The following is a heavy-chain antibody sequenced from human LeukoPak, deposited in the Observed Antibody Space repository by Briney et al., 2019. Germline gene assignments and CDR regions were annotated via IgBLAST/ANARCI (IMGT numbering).Heavy chain of an antibody. J-gene: IGHJ4*02. CDR1: GYTLTELS. CDR3: ARDYMVRAKPLGY. D-gene: IGHD3-10*01. V-gene: IGHV1-24*01. CDR2: FDPEGGET. Sequence: ASVKVSCKVSGYTLTELSMHWVRQAPGKGLEWMGGFDPEGGETIYAQKFQGRVTMTRDTSISTAYMELSRLRSDDTAVYYCARDYMVRAKPLGYWGQGTLVTVSS.